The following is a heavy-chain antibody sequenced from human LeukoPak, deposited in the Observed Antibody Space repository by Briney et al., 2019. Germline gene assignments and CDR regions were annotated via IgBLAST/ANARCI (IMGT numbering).Heavy chain of an antibody. CDR3: ARGSGINHYNWFDP. CDR2: IRDSGGST. V-gene: IGHV3-23*01. Sequence: GGSLILSCAASGFSFSSYAMNWVRQAPGKGLEWVSGIRDSGGSTFYADSVKGRFIISRDNSKNTPSLQMSSLRADDTALYYCARGSGINHYNWFDPWGQGTLVTVSS. CDR1: GFSFSSYA. D-gene: IGHD6-13*01. J-gene: IGHJ5*02.